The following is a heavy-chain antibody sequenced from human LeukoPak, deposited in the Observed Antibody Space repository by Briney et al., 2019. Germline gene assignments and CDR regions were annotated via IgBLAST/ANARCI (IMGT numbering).Heavy chain of an antibody. CDR1: GYTFTSYY. V-gene: IGHV1-46*01. Sequence: ASVKVSCKASGYTFTSYYMHWVRQAPGQGLEWTGIINPGGGSTSYAQKFQGRVTMTRDTSTSTVYMELSSLRSEDTALYYCARPSFGSGSYVNWGQGTLVTVSS. J-gene: IGHJ4*02. CDR3: ARPSFGSGSYVN. D-gene: IGHD3-10*01. CDR2: INPGGGST.